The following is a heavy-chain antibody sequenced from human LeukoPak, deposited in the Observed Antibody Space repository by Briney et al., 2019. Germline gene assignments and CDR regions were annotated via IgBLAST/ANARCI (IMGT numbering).Heavy chain of an antibody. V-gene: IGHV4-61*02. CDR2: IYTSGST. CDR3: ARGRRGHYYYYMDV. J-gene: IGHJ6*03. Sequence: SETLSLTCTVPGGSISSGGYYWSWIRQPAGTGLEWSGRIYTSGSTNYNPSLKSRVTISVDTPKNQFSLKLSSVTAAHTAVYYCARGRRGHYYYYMDVWGKGTTVTISS. CDR1: GGSISSGGYY.